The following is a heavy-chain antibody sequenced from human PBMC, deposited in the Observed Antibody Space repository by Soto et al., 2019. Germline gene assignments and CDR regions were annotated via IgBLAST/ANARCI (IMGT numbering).Heavy chain of an antibody. CDR1: GFTFSSYA. CDR3: ARGLFTIFGVVTGYYFDY. V-gene: IGHV3-64*01. CDR2: ISSNGGST. J-gene: IGHJ4*02. D-gene: IGHD3-3*01. Sequence: GGSLRLSCAASGFTFSSYAMHWVRQAPGKGLEYVSAISSNGGSTYYANSVKGRFTISRDNSKNTLYLQMGSLRAEDMAVYYCARGLFTIFGVVTGYYFDYWGQGTLVTVSS.